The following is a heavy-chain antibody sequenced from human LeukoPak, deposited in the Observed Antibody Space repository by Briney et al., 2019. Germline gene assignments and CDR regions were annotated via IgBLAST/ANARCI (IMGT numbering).Heavy chain of an antibody. Sequence: SQTLSLTCTVSGGSISSGSYYWSWIRQPAGKGLEWIGRIYTSGSTNYNPSLKSRVTISVDTSKNQFSLKLSSVTAADTAVYYCARDAAAGTGFDYWGQGTLVTVSS. D-gene: IGHD6-13*01. CDR2: IYTSGST. J-gene: IGHJ4*02. V-gene: IGHV4-61*02. CDR3: ARDAAAGTGFDY. CDR1: GGSISSGSYY.